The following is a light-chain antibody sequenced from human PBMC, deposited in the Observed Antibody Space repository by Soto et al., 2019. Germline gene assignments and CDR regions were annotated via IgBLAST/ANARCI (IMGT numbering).Light chain of an antibody. CDR2: DAS. V-gene: IGKV3-11*01. CDR1: QSVSSY. CDR3: QQRSNWPIT. Sequence: PGERATLSCRASQSVSSYLAWYQQKPGQAPRLLIYDASNRATGIPARFSGSGSGTDFTLTISSLEPEDFAVYYCQQRSNWPITFGQGTRLEV. J-gene: IGKJ5*01.